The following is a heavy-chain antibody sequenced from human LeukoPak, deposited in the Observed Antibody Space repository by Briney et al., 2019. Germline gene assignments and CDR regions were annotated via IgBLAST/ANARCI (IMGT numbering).Heavy chain of an antibody. V-gene: IGHV1-24*01. Sequence: VASVTVSCTVSGYTLTELSMHWVRQAPGKGLEWMGGFDPEDGETIYAQKFQGRVTMTEDTSTDTAYMELSSLRSEDTAVYYCATGPLGGSYTVAFDIWGQGTMVTVSS. CDR2: FDPEDGET. CDR3: ATGPLGGSYTVAFDI. J-gene: IGHJ3*02. D-gene: IGHD1-26*01. CDR1: GYTLTELS.